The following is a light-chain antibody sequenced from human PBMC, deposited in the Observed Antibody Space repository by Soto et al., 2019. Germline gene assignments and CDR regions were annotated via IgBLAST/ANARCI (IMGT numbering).Light chain of an antibody. Sequence: EIVMTQSPVTLSVSPGERATLSCRASQSINSNLAWYQQKPGQAPSLLIYGALTRATGIPARFSGTGSGTEFTLTISSLQSEDLALYYCQQYNDWPLTFGQGTKVDIK. J-gene: IGKJ1*01. CDR2: GAL. CDR1: QSINSN. CDR3: QQYNDWPLT. V-gene: IGKV3-15*01.